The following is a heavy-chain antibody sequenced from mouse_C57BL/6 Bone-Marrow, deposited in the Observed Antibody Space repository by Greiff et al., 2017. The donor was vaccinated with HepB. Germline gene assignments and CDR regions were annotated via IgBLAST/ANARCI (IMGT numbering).Heavy chain of an antibody. Sequence: QMQLKQSGAELARPGASVKLSCKASGYTFTSYGISWVKQRTGQGLEWIGEIYPRSGNTYYNEKFKGKATLTADKSSSTAYMELRSLTSEDSAVYFCARGDYGYDGDAMDYWGQGTSVTVSS. CDR2: IYPRSGNT. CDR3: ARGDYGYDGDAMDY. J-gene: IGHJ4*01. V-gene: IGHV1-81*01. CDR1: GYTFTSYG. D-gene: IGHD2-2*01.